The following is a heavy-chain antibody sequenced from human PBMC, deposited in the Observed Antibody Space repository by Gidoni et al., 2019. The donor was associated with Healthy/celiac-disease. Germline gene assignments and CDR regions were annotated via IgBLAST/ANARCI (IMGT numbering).Heavy chain of an antibody. J-gene: IGHJ5*02. CDR2: IWYDGSNK. CDR1: GLTFSRYG. Sequence: QVQLVESGGGVVQPGRSLRLSCAASGLTFSRYGMHWVHQAPGKGLEWVAVIWYDGSNKYYADSVKGRFTISRDNSKNTLYLQMNSLRAEDTAGYYCAREGYNWNYVGWFDPWGQGTLVTVSS. V-gene: IGHV3-33*01. CDR3: AREGYNWNYVGWFDP. D-gene: IGHD1-7*01.